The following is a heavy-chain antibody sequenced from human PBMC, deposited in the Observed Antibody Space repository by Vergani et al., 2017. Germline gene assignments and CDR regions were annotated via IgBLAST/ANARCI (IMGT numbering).Heavy chain of an antibody. D-gene: IGHD4-17*01. Sequence: QVQLVQSGAEVKKPGASVKVSCKASGYTFTSYGISWVRQAPGQGLEWMGWISAYNGNTNYAQKLQGRVTMTTDTSTSTAYMELRSLRAEDTAVYYCAXDLTGFFYGDYSAPFDYWGQGTLVTVSS. V-gene: IGHV1-18*01. CDR1: GYTFTSYG. CDR3: AXDLTGFFYGDYSAPFDY. CDR2: ISAYNGNT. J-gene: IGHJ4*02.